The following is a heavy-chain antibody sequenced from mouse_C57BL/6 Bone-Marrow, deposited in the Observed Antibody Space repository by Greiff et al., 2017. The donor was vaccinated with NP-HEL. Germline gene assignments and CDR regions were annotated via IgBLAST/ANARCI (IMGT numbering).Heavy chain of an antibody. J-gene: IGHJ1*03. Sequence: QVQLKQSGAELMKPGASVKLSCKATGYTFTGYWIAWVKQRPGHGLEWIGEILPGSGSTNYNEKFKGKATFTADTSSNTAYMQLSSLTTEDSAIYYCASGWLLRGWYFDVWGTGTTVTVSS. V-gene: IGHV1-9*01. D-gene: IGHD2-3*01. CDR3: ASGWLLRGWYFDV. CDR1: GYTFTGYW. CDR2: ILPGSGST.